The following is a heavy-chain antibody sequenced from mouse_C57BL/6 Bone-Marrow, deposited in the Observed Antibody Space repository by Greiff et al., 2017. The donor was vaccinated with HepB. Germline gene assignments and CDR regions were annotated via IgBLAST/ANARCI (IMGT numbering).Heavy chain of an antibody. Sequence: EVQVVESGGDLVKPGGSLKLSCAASGFTFSSYGMSWVRQTPDKRLGWVANISSGGSYTYYQDSVKGRFTISRDNAKNTLYLQMSSLKSEDTAMYYCARHPLYDFYAMDYWGQGTSVTVSS. CDR1: GFTFSSYG. J-gene: IGHJ4*01. CDR3: ARHPLYDFYAMDY. V-gene: IGHV5-6*01. D-gene: IGHD2-3*01. CDR2: ISSGGSYT.